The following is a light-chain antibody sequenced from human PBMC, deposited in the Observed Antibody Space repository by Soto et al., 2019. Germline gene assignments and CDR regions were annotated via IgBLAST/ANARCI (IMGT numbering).Light chain of an antibody. CDR3: QQYGTSPRT. J-gene: IGKJ5*01. Sequence: EIVLTQSPGTLSLSPGERATLNCRASQSVRSSYLAWYQQQPGQAPRLLIHGASRRATGIPDRFSGSGSGTDFTLTINRLEPEDFAVYICQQYGTSPRTFGQGTRLEIK. V-gene: IGKV3-20*01. CDR1: QSVRSSY. CDR2: GAS.